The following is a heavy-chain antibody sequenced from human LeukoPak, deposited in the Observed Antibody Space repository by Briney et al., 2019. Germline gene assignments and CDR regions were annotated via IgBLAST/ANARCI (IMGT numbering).Heavy chain of an antibody. V-gene: IGHV1-69*13. D-gene: IGHD2-2*01. J-gene: IGHJ5*02. Sequence: GASVKVSCKASGGTFSSYAISWVRQAPGQGLEWMGGIIPIFGTANYAQEFQGRVTITADESTSTAYMELSSLRSEDTAVYYCARYLVVPAATWFDPWGQGTLVTVSS. CDR2: IIPIFGTA. CDR1: GGTFSSYA. CDR3: ARYLVVPAATWFDP.